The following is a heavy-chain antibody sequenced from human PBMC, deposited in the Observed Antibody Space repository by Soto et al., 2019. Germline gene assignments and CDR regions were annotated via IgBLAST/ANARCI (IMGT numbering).Heavy chain of an antibody. D-gene: IGHD5-12*01. CDR2: ISGSGGTT. V-gene: IGHV3-23*01. J-gene: IGHJ3*01. CDR3: AKDSRVATFRYDAFDV. Sequence: GGSLRLSCVATGFTFATYGINWVRQAPGQAPGKGLEWVSAISGSGGTTYYADSVKGRFTISRDNSKNTLYLQMNSLRVEDTAIYYCAKDSRVATFRYDAFDVWGQGTVVTVSS. CDR1: GFTFATYG.